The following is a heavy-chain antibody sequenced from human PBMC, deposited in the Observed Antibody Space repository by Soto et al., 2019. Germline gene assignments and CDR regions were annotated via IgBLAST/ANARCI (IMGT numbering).Heavy chain of an antibody. CDR3: ARMASFYCSGGSCYPTYGMDV. J-gene: IGHJ6*02. Sequence: QVQLVESGGGVVQPGRSLRLSCAASGFTFSSYAMHWVRQAPGKGLEWVAVISYDGSNKYYADSVKGRFTISRDNSKNTLNLQMNSQRAEDTAVYYCARMASFYCSGGSCYPTYGMDVWGQGTTVTVSS. CDR2: ISYDGSNK. D-gene: IGHD2-15*01. CDR1: GFTFSSYA. V-gene: IGHV3-30-3*01.